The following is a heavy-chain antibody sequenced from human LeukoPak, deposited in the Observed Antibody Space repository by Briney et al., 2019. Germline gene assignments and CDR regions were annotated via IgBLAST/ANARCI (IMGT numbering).Heavy chain of an antibody. Sequence: GASVKVSCKASGYTFTSYAMNWVRQAPGQGLEWMGWINTNTGNPTYAQGFTGRFVFSLDTSVSTAYLQISSLKAEDTAVYYCARGKQQLVGRWFDPWGQGTLVTVSS. J-gene: IGHJ5*02. D-gene: IGHD6-13*01. CDR3: ARGKQQLVGRWFDP. V-gene: IGHV7-4-1*02. CDR1: GYTFTSYA. CDR2: INTNTGNP.